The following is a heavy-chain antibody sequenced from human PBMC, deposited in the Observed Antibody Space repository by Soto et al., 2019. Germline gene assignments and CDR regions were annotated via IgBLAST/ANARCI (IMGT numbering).Heavy chain of an antibody. CDR3: ARDLYYYDMDV. J-gene: IGHJ6*03. CDR2: ISSSGSTI. Sequence: GGSLRLSCAASGFTFSDYYMSWIRQAPGKGLEWVSYISSSGSTIYYADSVKGRFTISRDNAKSSLYLQMISLRAEDTAVYYCARDLYYYDMDVWGKGTTVTVS. V-gene: IGHV3-11*01. CDR1: GFTFSDYY.